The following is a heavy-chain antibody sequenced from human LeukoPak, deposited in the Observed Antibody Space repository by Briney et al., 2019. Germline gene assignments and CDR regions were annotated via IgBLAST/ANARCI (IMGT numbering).Heavy chain of an antibody. D-gene: IGHD3-9*01. CDR1: GLTFSSYS. J-gene: IGHJ5*02. CDR2: ISSRSSYI. Sequence: MAGGSLTLSCAVSGLTFSSYSMKWVRQAPGGGRECVLSISSRSSYIHYADSVEGRFTTSRDNAKNSLYLQMNSLRAEDTAVYYCARAEFRDYDILTGYPAPFDPWGQGTLVTVSS. V-gene: IGHV3-21*01. CDR3: ARAEFRDYDILTGYPAPFDP.